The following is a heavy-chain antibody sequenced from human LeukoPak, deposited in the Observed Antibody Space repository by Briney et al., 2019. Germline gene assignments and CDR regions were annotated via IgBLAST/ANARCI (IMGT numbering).Heavy chain of an antibody. D-gene: IGHD3-16*02. V-gene: IGHV4-34*01. CDR1: GGSISSYY. CDR3: ARSLYDYVWGSYRSRYAQFDY. CDR2: INHSGST. Sequence: SETLSLTCTVSGGSISSYYWSWIRQPPGKGLEWIGEINHSGSTNYNPSLKSRVTISVDTSKNQFSLKLSSVTAADTAVYYCARSLYDYVWGSYRSRYAQFDYWGQGTLVTVSS. J-gene: IGHJ4*02.